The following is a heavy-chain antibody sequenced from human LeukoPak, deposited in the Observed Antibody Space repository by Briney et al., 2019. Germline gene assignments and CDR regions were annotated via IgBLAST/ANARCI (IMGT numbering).Heavy chain of an antibody. J-gene: IGHJ4*02. Sequence: GGSLRLSCAASGFTFSAYYTSWIRQAPGQGLEWVSYIDRSGNTMHYADSVKGRFTISRDNAKNSLYLEVNSLRAEDTAVYYCATSSWELRGPWGNWGQGTLVTVSS. D-gene: IGHD1-26*01. CDR2: IDRSGNTM. CDR1: GFTFSAYY. CDR3: ATSSWELRGPWGN. V-gene: IGHV3-11*01.